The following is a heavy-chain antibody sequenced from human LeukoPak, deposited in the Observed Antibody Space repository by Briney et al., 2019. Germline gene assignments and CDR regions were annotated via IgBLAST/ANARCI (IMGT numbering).Heavy chain of an antibody. CDR2: IYHSGRT. D-gene: IGHD1-26*01. Sequence: SETLSLTCTVSDGSISGSYWNWIRQPPGKGLEWIGNIYHSGRTNYNPSLKSRVTISVDTSKDQVSLKLTSVTAADTAVYYCARHSGTYMDYWGQGTLVTVSS. V-gene: IGHV4-59*08. CDR1: DGSISGSY. J-gene: IGHJ4*02. CDR3: ARHSGTYMDY.